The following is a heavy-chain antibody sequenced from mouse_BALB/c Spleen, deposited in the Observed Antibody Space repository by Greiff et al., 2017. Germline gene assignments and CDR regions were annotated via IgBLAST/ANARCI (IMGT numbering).Heavy chain of an antibody. CDR3: ARDAGGYYGLYWYFDV. V-gene: IGHV7-3*02. CDR2: IRNKANGYTT. Sequence: EVKVEESGGGLVQPGGSLRLSCATSGFTFTDYYMSWVRQPPGKALEWLGFIRNKANGYTTEYSASVKGRFTISRDNSQSILYLQMNTLRAEDSATYYCARDAGGYYGLYWYFDVWGAGTTVTVSS. J-gene: IGHJ1*01. D-gene: IGHD1-1*01. CDR1: GFTFTDYY.